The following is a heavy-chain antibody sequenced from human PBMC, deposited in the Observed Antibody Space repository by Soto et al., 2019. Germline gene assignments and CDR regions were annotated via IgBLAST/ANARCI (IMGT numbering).Heavy chain of an antibody. D-gene: IGHD2-2*01. CDR2: ISAYNGNT. J-gene: IGHJ6*02. CDR3: ARVTSYLYCISTSCYVMGYYGMDV. V-gene: IGHV1-18*01. Sequence: GASVKVSCKASGYTFTIYGISWVRQAPGQGLEWMGWISAYNGNTNYAQKLQGRVTMTTDTSTSTAYMELRSLRSDDTAVYYCARVTSYLYCISTSCYVMGYYGMDVWGQGTTVTVSS. CDR1: GYTFTIYG.